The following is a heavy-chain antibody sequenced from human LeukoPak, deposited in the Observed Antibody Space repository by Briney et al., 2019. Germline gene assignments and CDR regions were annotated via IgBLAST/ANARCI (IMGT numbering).Heavy chain of an antibody. V-gene: IGHV1-69*01. CDR1: GDTSNNYP. Sequence: GSPVKVSCKASGDTSNNYPITWLRQAPGQGLEWLGGIIPIYGTATISPKFQGRVTISVVASTSAVEMEMGSLRYEDTAVYYCARGTYGSGNYRGGWNYFDFWGQGTLVTVSS. CDR3: ARGTYGSGNYRGGWNYFDF. D-gene: IGHD3-10*01. J-gene: IGHJ4*02. CDR2: IIPIYGTA.